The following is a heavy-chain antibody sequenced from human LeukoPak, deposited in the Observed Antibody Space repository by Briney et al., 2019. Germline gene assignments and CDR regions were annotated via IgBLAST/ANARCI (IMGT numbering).Heavy chain of an antibody. CDR1: GYSISSGYY. Sequence: SETLSLTCAVSGYSISSGYYWGWIRQPPGKGLEWIGSIYHSGRTYYNTSLKSRVTISVDTSKNQFSLKLSSVTAADTAVYYCARDDSDYGDYARFDPWGQGTLVTVSS. V-gene: IGHV4-38-2*02. CDR3: ARDDSDYGDYARFDP. CDR2: IYHSGRT. D-gene: IGHD4-17*01. J-gene: IGHJ5*02.